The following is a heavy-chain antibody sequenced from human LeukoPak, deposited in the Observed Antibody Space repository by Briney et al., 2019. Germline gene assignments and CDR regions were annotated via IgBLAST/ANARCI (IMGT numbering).Heavy chain of an antibody. Sequence: RPGGSLRLSCAASGFTFSSYAMTWVRQAPGKGLEWLSVISGSGGSTYHADSVKGRFTISRDNSKNTLFLQMNSLRAEDTAVYYCTKKTSYYDSSGALDYWGQGTLVTVSS. CDR2: ISGSGGST. V-gene: IGHV3-23*01. D-gene: IGHD3-22*01. CDR1: GFTFSSYA. CDR3: TKKTSYYDSSGALDY. J-gene: IGHJ4*02.